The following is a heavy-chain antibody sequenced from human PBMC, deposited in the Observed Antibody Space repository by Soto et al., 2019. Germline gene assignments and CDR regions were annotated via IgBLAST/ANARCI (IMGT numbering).Heavy chain of an antibody. CDR2: MNPNSGNT. J-gene: IGHJ5*02. CDR1: GYTFTSYD. CDR3: ARSARYYDFWSGYYSGNPNWFDP. D-gene: IGHD3-3*01. Sequence: ASVKVSCKASGYTFTSYDINWVRQATGQGLEWMGWMNPNSGNTGYAQKFQGRVTMTRNTSISTAYMELSSLRSEDTAVYYCARSARYYDFWSGYYSGNPNWFDPWGQGTLVTVSS. V-gene: IGHV1-8*01.